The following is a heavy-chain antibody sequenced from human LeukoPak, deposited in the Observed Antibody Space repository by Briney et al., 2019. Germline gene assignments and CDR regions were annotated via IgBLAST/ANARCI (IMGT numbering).Heavy chain of an antibody. CDR2: IYIDART. CDR3: VRDRAGTQSWVEFDL. J-gene: IGHJ5*02. CDR1: GFSVTNTL. V-gene: IGHV3-66*02. Sequence: PGGSLRLSCTLSGFSVTNTLIDWVRQAPGKGPEWFALIYIDARTVYADSVKGRFTISRDNSKNMVYLQTNSLRSEDSALYYCVRDRAGTQSWVEFDLWGQGTLVTVSS. D-gene: IGHD3-10*01.